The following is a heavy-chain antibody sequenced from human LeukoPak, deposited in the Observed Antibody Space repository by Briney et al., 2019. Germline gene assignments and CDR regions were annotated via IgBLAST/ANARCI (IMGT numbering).Heavy chain of an antibody. V-gene: IGHV4-59*11. CDR1: GGSISSHY. CDR2: IYYSGST. D-gene: IGHD1-26*01. Sequence: SETLSLTCTVSGGSISSHYWSWIRQPPGKGLEWIGYIYYSGSTNYNPSLKSRVTISVDTSKNQFSLKLSSVTAADTAVYYCASLAAVGATQGWATFDYWGQGTLVTVSS. J-gene: IGHJ4*02. CDR3: ASLAAVGATQGWATFDY.